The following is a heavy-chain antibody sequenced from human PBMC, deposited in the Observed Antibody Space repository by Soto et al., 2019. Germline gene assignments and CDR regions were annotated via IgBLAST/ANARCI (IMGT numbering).Heavy chain of an antibody. D-gene: IGHD1-26*01. J-gene: IGHJ4*02. V-gene: IGHV3-23*01. CDR1: GFTFSSYA. CDR3: ASPTGSYYFDY. CDR2: ISGSGGST. Sequence: EVQLLESGGGLVQPGGSLRLSCAASGFTFSSYAMSWVRQAPGKGLEWLSAISGSGGSTYYADSVKGRFTISRDNSKNTLYLQMNSLRDEDTAVYYCASPTGSYYFDYWGQGTLVTVSS.